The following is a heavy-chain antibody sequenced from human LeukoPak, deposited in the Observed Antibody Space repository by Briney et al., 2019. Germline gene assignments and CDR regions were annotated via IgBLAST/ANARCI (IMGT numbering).Heavy chain of an antibody. CDR2: IYHSGST. Sequence: SETLSLTCTVSGYSISSGYYWGWIRQPPGKGLEWIGSIYHSGSTYYNPSLKSRVTISVDTSKNQFSLKLSSVSAADTAVYYCAKDRSGSLNWFDPWGQGTLVTVSS. V-gene: IGHV4-38-2*02. J-gene: IGHJ5*02. D-gene: IGHD3-10*01. CDR1: GYSISSGYY. CDR3: AKDRSGSLNWFDP.